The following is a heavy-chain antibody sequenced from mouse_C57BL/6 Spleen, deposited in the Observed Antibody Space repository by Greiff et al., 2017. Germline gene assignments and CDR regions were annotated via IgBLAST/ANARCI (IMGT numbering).Heavy chain of an antibody. J-gene: IGHJ2*01. V-gene: IGHV1-69*01. CDR3: ARGGEYYGSSPLFDY. CDR1: GYTFTSYW. CDR2: IDPSDSYT. Sequence: QVQLQQPGAELVMPGASVKLSCKASGYTFTSYWMHWVKQRPGQGLEWIGEIDPSDSYTNYNQKFKGKSTLTVDKSSSTAYMQLSSLTSEDSAVYYCARGGEYYGSSPLFDYWGQGTTLTVSS. D-gene: IGHD1-1*01.